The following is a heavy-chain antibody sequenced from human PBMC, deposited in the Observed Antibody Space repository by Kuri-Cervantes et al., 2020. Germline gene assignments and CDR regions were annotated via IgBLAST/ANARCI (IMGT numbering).Heavy chain of an antibody. J-gene: IGHJ4*02. Sequence: GESLKISCAASGFTFSSYGMHWVRQAPGKGLEWVAVIWYDGSNKYYADSVKGRFTTSRDNSKNTLYLQMNSLRAEDTAVYYCAREYSSSWGLDYWGQGTLVTVSS. CDR2: IWYDGSNK. CDR3: AREYSSSWGLDY. D-gene: IGHD6-13*01. V-gene: IGHV3-33*01. CDR1: GFTFSSYG.